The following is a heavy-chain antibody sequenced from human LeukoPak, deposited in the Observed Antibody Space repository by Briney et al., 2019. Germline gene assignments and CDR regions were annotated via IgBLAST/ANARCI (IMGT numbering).Heavy chain of an antibody. D-gene: IGHD6-13*01. CDR3: AKDRVTAAGYYFDY. V-gene: IGHV3-30*18. CDR1: GFTFSSYG. CDR2: ISFDGSYK. J-gene: IGHJ4*02. Sequence: GGSLRLTCAASGFTFSSYGMHWVRQAPGKGLEWVAVISFDGSYKYYADSVKGRFTISKDNSKNTLYLQMNSLRAEDTAVYYCAKDRVTAAGYYFDYWGQGTLVTVSS.